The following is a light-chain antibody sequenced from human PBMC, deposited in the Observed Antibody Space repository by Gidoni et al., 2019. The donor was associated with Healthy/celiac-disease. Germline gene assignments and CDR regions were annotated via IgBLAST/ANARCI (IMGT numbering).Light chain of an antibody. J-gene: IGKJ4*02. V-gene: IGKV3-11*01. CDR2: DAS. CDR3: QQRSNWPPLT. CDR1: QSVSSY. Sequence: DIVLTQSPATLSLSPGERATLSCRASQSVSSYLAWYQQKPGQAPRLLIYDASTRPPGGPARFSSSGSGTAFSITISSIEPADYAVDYCQQRSNWPPLTFGGGTKVEIK.